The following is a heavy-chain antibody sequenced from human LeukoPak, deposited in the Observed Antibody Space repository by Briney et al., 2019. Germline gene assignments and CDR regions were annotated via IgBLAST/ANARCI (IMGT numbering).Heavy chain of an antibody. CDR2: IYYSGST. CDR3: ARVRSSGWGKGFDY. J-gene: IGHJ4*02. Sequence: SETLSLTCTVSGGSISSYYWSWIRQPPGKGLEWIGYIYYSGSTNYNPSLKSRVTISVDTSKNQFSLKLSSVTAADTAVYYCARVRSSGWGKGFDYWGQGTLVTVSS. CDR1: GGSISSYY. V-gene: IGHV4-59*01. D-gene: IGHD6-19*01.